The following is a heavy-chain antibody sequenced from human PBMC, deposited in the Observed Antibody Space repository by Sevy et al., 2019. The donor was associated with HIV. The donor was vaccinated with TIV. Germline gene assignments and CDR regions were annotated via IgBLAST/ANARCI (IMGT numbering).Heavy chain of an antibody. D-gene: IGHD3-10*01. Sequence: SETLSLTCTVSGGSISSYYWSWIRQPPGKGLEWIGYIYYSGSTNYNPSLKSRVTISVDTSKNQFSLKLSSVTASDTAVYYCARGSKNPMVQGVITPPLGMDVWGQGTTVTVSS. V-gene: IGHV4-59*01. CDR1: GGSISSYY. CDR2: IYYSGST. CDR3: ARGSKNPMVQGVITPPLGMDV. J-gene: IGHJ6*02.